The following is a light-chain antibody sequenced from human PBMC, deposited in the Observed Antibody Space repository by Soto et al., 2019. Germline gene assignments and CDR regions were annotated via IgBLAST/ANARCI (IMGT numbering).Light chain of an antibody. CDR3: QQYGSFSPIT. CDR2: DAS. V-gene: IGKV1-5*01. J-gene: IGKJ4*01. CDR1: RSISNW. Sequence: DIQVTQSRSTLSASVGDRVAITCRASRSISNWLAWYQQRPGIAPKLLIFDASILQSGVPSRFSGSGSGTEFTLSISRLQTDDFATYYCQQYGSFSPITFGGGTKVDIK.